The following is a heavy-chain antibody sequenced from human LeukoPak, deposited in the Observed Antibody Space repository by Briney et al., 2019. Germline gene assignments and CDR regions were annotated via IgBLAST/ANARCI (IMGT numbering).Heavy chain of an antibody. CDR2: IWYDGSNK. J-gene: IGHJ4*02. CDR1: GFTFSSYG. Sequence: GGSLRLSCAASGFTFSSYGMHWVRQAPGKGLEWVAVIWYDGSNKYYADSVKGRFTISRDNSKNTLYLQMNSLRAEDTAVYYCARRSDYGSNGNYFDYWGQGTPVTVSS. D-gene: IGHD4-23*01. CDR3: ARRSDYGSNGNYFDY. V-gene: IGHV3-33*01.